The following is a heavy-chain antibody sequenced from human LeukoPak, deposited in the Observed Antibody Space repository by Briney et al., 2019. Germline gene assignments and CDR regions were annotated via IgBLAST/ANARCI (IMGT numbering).Heavy chain of an antibody. V-gene: IGHV3-73*01. CDR3: TTPRIAVAGTHDY. Sequence: GGSLRLSCAVSGFTFSGSSMHWVRQASGEGLEWVGRIRSKANSYATAYAASVKGRFTISRDDSKNTAYLQMNSLKTEDTAVYYCTTPRIAVAGTHDYWGQGTLVTVSS. CDR1: GFTFSGSS. CDR2: IRSKANSYAT. J-gene: IGHJ4*02. D-gene: IGHD6-19*01.